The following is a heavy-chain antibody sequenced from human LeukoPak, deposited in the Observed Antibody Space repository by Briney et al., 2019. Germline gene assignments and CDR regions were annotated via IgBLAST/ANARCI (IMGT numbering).Heavy chain of an antibody. CDR2: INHSGST. D-gene: IGHD4-17*01. CDR1: GDSVSSNRYS. CDR3: ARLMTTVTLHYYYYMDV. V-gene: IGHV4-39*07. Sequence: SETLSLTCTVSGDSVSSNRYSWGWIRQPPGKGLEWIGEINHSGSTNYNPSLKSRVTISVDTPKNQFSLKLSSVTAADTAVYYCARLMTTVTLHYYYYMDVWGKGTTVTISS. J-gene: IGHJ6*03.